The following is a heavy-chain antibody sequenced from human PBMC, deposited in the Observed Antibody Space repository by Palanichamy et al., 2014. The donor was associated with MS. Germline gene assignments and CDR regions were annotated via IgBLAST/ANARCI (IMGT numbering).Heavy chain of an antibody. Sequence: EVQLLESWGRRWYSLGGPVRLSCAASGFTFNKYAMSWVRQAPGKGLEWVSAVSGSGGSTFYADSVKGRFTISRDNSKNTLYLQMNSLRAEDTAVYYCARAGRDYGDYSVDYWGRGTLVTVSS. D-gene: IGHD4-17*01. V-gene: IGHV3-23*01. CDR2: VSGSGGST. CDR1: GFTFNKYA. J-gene: IGHJ4*02. CDR3: ARAGRDYGDYSVDY.